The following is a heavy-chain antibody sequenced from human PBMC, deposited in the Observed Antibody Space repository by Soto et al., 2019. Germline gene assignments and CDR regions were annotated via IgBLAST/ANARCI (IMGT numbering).Heavy chain of an antibody. D-gene: IGHD3-16*01. CDR1: GFTFGSFT. CDR2: ISSSSAYI. CDR3: AIDGLTFGGD. J-gene: IGHJ4*02. V-gene: IGHV3-21*06. Sequence: EVHLVEAGGGLVKPGESLTLSCAASGFTFGSFTLNWVRQAPGKGLEWVSSISSSSAYIYYAESVKGRFTISRDNARSTLYLQMNSLSLDDTAVYFCAIDGLTFGGDWGQGTLVAVSS.